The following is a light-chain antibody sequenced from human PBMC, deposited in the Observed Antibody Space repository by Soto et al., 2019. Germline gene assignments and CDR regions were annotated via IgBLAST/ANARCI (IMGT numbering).Light chain of an antibody. Sequence: EIVLTQSPGTLSLSPGERATLSCRASQSVSSSYLAWYQQKPGQAPRLLIYGASSRATDIPDRFSGSGSGTDLTLPISRVEPEDFAVYSCQQYGSSPLTFGGGTKVEIK. CDR1: QSVSSSY. J-gene: IGKJ4*01. V-gene: IGKV3-20*01. CDR3: QQYGSSPLT. CDR2: GAS.